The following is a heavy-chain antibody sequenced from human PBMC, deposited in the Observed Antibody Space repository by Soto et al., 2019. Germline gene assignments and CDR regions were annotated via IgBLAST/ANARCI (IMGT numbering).Heavy chain of an antibody. D-gene: IGHD3-9*01. CDR1: GASIIGYY. CDR3: ARARYYDWCFDL. V-gene: IGHV4-4*07. Sequence: PSETLSLTCTVSGASIIGYYWSWIRKSAGKGLEWIGRIYSTGTTDYNPSLKSRVMMSVDTSKAQFYLTLTSVTAADTAVYFCARARYYDWCFDLWGLGTPVTVSS. J-gene: IGHJ4*02. CDR2: IYSTGTT.